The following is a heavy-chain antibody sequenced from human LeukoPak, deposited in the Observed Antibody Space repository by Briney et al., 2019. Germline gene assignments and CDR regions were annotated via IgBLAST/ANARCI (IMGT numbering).Heavy chain of an antibody. Sequence: GGSLRLSCATSGFTFSDYYIDWVPQAPGKGLEWVGRSSNKANGYTTTHAASVKGRFTISRDDSKNSVYLQMNSLKTEDTAVYYCARVGYYDSSGFSIDAFDFWGQGTLVSVSS. CDR2: SSNKANGYTT. CDR3: ARVGYYDSSGFSIDAFDF. J-gene: IGHJ3*01. D-gene: IGHD3-22*01. V-gene: IGHV3-72*01. CDR1: GFTFSDYY.